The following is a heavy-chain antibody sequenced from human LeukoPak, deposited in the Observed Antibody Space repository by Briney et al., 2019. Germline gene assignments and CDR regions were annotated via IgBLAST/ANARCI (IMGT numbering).Heavy chain of an antibody. Sequence: GGSLRLSCAVSGFALSQYYMGWVRQAPGKGLESVAIIASDGSYTAYVDSVKGRFTISRDNAKNSLYLQMSSLTAEDTAIYFCTFLVREPQHWGRGTLVTVSS. J-gene: IGHJ1*01. CDR3: TFLVREPQH. V-gene: IGHV3-7*01. D-gene: IGHD3-10*01. CDR2: IASDGSYT. CDR1: GFALSQYY.